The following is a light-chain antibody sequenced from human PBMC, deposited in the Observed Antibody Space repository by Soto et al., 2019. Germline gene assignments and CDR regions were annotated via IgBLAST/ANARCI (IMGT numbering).Light chain of an antibody. J-gene: IGKJ1*01. CDR3: QQFNSYPPT. CDR1: QGIGSF. Sequence: SVGDRVTITCRASQGIGSFLAWYQQKPGKAPXLLIYSASTLXSGVSLRFSGSGSGTEFTLTISSLQSEDFATYYCQQFNSYPPTFGQGTKVAIK. CDR2: SAS. V-gene: IGKV1-9*01.